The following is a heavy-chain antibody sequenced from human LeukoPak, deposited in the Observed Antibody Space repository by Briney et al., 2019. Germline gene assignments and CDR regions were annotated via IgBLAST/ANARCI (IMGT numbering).Heavy chain of an antibody. J-gene: IGHJ5*02. D-gene: IGHD2-15*01. V-gene: IGHV4-34*01. CDR3: ASSVIMVAATGNWFDP. CDR1: GGSFSGYY. Sequence: SETLSLTCAVYGGSFSGYYWSWIRQPPGKGLEWIGEINHSGSTNYNPSLKSRVTISVDTSKNQFSLKLSSVTAADTAVYYCASSVIMVAATGNWFDPWGQGTLVTVSS. CDR2: INHSGST.